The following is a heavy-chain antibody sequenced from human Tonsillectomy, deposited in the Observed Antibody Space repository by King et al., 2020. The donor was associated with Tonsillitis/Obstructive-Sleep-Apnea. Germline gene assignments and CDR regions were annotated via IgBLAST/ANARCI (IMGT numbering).Heavy chain of an antibody. V-gene: IGHV1-46*01. Sequence: EQLVQSGAEVKKPGASVKVSCKASGYTFTANYIHWVRQAPGQGLEWLGIINPIDNITTYAQRFQSRVTMTSDTSTSTVNLELSSLRSEDTAVYYCVRDDKDGRHLDYWGQGSLVTVSS. CDR2: INPIDNIT. J-gene: IGHJ4*02. CDR1: GYTFTANY. CDR3: VRDDKDGRHLDY. D-gene: IGHD2-15*01.